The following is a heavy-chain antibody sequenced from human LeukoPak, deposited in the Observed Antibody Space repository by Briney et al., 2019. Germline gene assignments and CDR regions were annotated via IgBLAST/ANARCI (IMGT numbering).Heavy chain of an antibody. V-gene: IGHV3-30*02. Sequence: SGGSLRLSCAASGFTFSSYDMHWVRQAPGKGLECVAFIRYDGSNKYYADSVKGRFTISRDNSKNPLYLQMNSLRAEDTAVYYCAKTPSCVVVIATFDYWGQGTLVTVSS. D-gene: IGHD2-21*01. CDR2: IRYDGSNK. CDR1: GFTFSSYD. CDR3: AKTPSCVVVIATFDY. J-gene: IGHJ4*02.